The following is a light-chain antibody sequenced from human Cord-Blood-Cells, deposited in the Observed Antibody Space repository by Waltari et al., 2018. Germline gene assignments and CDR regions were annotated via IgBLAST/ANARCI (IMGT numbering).Light chain of an antibody. CDR1: SNDAGGDNY. CDR2: DVS. Sequence: QSALTQPASVSGSPGQSITISCTGTSNDAGGDNYVSWYQQHPGNAPKLMIYDVSNRPSGVSNRFSGSKSGNTASLTISGLQAEDEADYYCSSYTSSSTLVFGGGTKLTVL. CDR3: SSYTSSSTLV. V-gene: IGLV2-14*01. J-gene: IGLJ2*01.